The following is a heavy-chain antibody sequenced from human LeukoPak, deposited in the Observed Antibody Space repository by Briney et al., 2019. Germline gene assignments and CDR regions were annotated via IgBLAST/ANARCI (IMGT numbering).Heavy chain of an antibody. CDR3: AENWPYGGATIYYFDY. CDR1: GFTFSSYA. D-gene: IGHD1-26*01. Sequence: GGSLRLSCAASGFTFSSYAMSWVRQAPGKGLEWVSAISGSGGSTYYADSVKGRFTISRDNSKNTLYLQMNSLRAEDTAVYYWAENWPYGGATIYYFDYWGQGTLVTVSS. J-gene: IGHJ4*02. V-gene: IGHV3-23*01. CDR2: ISGSGGST.